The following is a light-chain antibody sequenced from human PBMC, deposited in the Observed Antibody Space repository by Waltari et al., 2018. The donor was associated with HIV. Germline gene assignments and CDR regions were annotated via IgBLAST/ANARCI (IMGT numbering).Light chain of an antibody. V-gene: IGLV2-18*02. CDR2: EVN. CDR1: NSDVGRYNR. Sequence: QSALTQPPSVSGSPGQSVTISCTGTNSDVGRYNRVSWYQLPPATAPKPMIYEVNNRPSGVPDRFSGSKSGNTASLTISGLQAEDEADYYCSSYTSSSTLWMFGGGTKLTVL. CDR3: SSYTSSSTLWM. J-gene: IGLJ3*02.